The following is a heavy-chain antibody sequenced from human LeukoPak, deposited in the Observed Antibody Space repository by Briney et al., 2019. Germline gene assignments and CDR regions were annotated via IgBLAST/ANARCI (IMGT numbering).Heavy chain of an antibody. CDR3: ARKGYGDYNRNFAY. V-gene: IGHV4-4*02. J-gene: IGHJ4*02. Sequence: PSETLSLPCAVSGDSLSCSNWWSWVRQPPGKGLEWIGEIYHSGSTNYNPSLKSRATISVDKSKNQFSLKLNSVTAADTGVYYCARKGYGDYNRNFAYWGQGTLVTVSS. D-gene: IGHD4-17*01. CDR2: IYHSGST. CDR1: GDSLSCSNW.